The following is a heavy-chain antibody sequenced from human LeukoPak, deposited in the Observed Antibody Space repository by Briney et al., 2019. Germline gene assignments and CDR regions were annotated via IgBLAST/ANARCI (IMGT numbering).Heavy chain of an antibody. CDR2: IIPIFGTA. V-gene: IGHV1-69*13. CDR1: GGTFSSYA. CDR3: ARDQGAYSGYDPQY. J-gene: IGHJ4*02. D-gene: IGHD5-12*01. Sequence: ASVTVSCKASGGTFSSYAISWVRQAPGQGLEWMGGIIPIFGTANYAQKFQGRVTITADESTSTAYMELSSLRSEDTAVYYCARDQGAYSGYDPQYWGQGTLVTVSS.